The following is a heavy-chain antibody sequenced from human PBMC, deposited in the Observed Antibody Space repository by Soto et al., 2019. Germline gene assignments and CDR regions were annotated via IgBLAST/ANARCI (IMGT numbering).Heavy chain of an antibody. CDR3: ARVDILTGYPPIAPDY. CDR2: IYYSGST. Sequence: SETLSLTCTVSGGSISSGGYYWSWIRQHPGKCLEWIGYIYYSGSTYYNPSLKSRVTISVDTSKNQFSLKLSSVTAADTAVYYCARVDILTGYPPIAPDYWGQGTLVTVSS. J-gene: IGHJ4*02. CDR1: GGSISSGGYY. D-gene: IGHD3-9*01. V-gene: IGHV4-31*03.